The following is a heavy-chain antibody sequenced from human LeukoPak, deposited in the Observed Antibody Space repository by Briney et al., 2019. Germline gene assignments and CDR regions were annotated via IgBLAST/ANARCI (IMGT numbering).Heavy chain of an antibody. J-gene: IGHJ4*02. CDR1: GGSISSSSYY. D-gene: IGHD3-3*01. V-gene: IGHV4-39*01. Sequence: SETLSLTCTVSGGSISSSSYYWGWIRQPPGKGLEWIGSIYYSGSTYYNPSLKSRVTISVDTSKNQFSLKLSSVTAADTAVYYCAIKLDFWSGYAHFDYWGQGTLVTVSS. CDR2: IYYSGST. CDR3: AIKLDFWSGYAHFDY.